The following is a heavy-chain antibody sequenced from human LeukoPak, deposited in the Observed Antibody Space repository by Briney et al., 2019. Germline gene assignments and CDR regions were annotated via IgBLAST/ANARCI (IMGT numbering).Heavy chain of an antibody. CDR2: IKQEGNET. CDR1: EFTFSNYW. CDR3: ARSRSKSMIDKNFLY. D-gene: IGHD1-26*01. J-gene: IGHJ4*02. Sequence: GGSLRLSCAASEFTFSNYWMSWVRQAPGKGLEWVANIKQEGNETYSVDSVKGRFTISRDNAKNSLYLQMNSLRAEDTAIYYCARSRSKSMIDKNFLYWGQGSLVTVSS. V-gene: IGHV3-7*01.